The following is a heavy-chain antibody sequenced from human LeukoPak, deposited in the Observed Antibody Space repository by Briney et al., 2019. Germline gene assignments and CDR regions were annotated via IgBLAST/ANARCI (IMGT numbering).Heavy chain of an antibody. Sequence: SAGSLRLSCAASGFTFSDEYMSWIRQAPGKGLEWISYISSGVTTISYADSVKGRFTISRDNAKHTLALQMNSLRVEDTAVYYCAKYISGYFDYWGQGTLVTVSS. CDR1: GFTFSDEY. V-gene: IGHV3-11*04. D-gene: IGHD2-15*01. CDR3: AKYISGYFDY. J-gene: IGHJ4*02. CDR2: ISSGVTTI.